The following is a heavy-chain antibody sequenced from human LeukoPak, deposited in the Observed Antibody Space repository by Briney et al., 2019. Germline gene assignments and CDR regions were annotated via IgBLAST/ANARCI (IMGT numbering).Heavy chain of an antibody. D-gene: IGHD1-26*01. CDR1: GFTFSSYD. V-gene: IGHV3-30*18. CDR3: AKDLNSPGGESYYTTFDY. Sequence: GGSLRLSCAASGFTFSSYDIHWVRRAPGKGLEGVAVLSYDGSNKYYADSVKGRFTISRDSSKNTVYLQMNSLRAEDTAVYYCAKDLNSPGGESYYTTFDYWGQGTLVTVSS. CDR2: LSYDGSNK. J-gene: IGHJ4*02.